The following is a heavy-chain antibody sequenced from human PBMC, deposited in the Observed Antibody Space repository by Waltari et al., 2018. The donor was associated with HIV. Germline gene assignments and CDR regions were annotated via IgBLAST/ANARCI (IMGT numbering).Heavy chain of an antibody. J-gene: IGHJ6*02. CDR1: ESSITSYY. CDR3: ARDQVYSGNSPGRVGMDV. CDR2: ISYSGST. Sequence: QVQLQESGPGVVQPSETLSLTCTVSESSITSYYLSWIRQPPGRGLEWIGYISYSGSTTYNPSLKTRVTISRDTSTNQFSLRLTSVTAADTAVYYCARDQVYSGNSPGRVGMDVWGQGTTVTVSS. D-gene: IGHD1-26*01. V-gene: IGHV4-59*01.